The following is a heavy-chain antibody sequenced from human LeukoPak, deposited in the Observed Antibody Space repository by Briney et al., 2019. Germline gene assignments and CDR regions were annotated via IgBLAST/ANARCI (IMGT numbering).Heavy chain of an antibody. CDR2: ISSSGSTI. CDR1: GFTFSSYE. J-gene: IGHJ6*03. Sequence: GGSLRLSCAASGFTFSSYEMNWVRQAPGKGLEWVSYISSSGSTIYYADSVKGRFTISRDNAKNSLYLQMNSLRAEDTAVYYCARCESGSYYYYYYYMDVWGKGTTVTISS. V-gene: IGHV3-48*03. D-gene: IGHD1-26*01. CDR3: ARCESGSYYYYYYYMDV.